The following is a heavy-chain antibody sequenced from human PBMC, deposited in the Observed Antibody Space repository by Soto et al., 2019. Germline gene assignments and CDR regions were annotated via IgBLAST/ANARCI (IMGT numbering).Heavy chain of an antibody. D-gene: IGHD6-25*01. V-gene: IGHV1-18*04. CDR1: GYTFTNYG. J-gene: IGHJ4*02. CDR2: ISAYNGDT. CDR3: ARGTAGRLRGGVSY. Sequence: ASVKVSRKTSGYTFTNYGITWVRQAPGQGLKWMGWISAYNGDTNYAQKFQGRVIMTTDTSTTTAYMELRSLRSDDTAVYYCARGTAGRLRGGVSYLGQGTLVTVSS.